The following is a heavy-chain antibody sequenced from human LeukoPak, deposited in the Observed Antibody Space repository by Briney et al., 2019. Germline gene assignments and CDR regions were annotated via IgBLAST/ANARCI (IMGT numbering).Heavy chain of an antibody. CDR2: ISGSGGST. CDR3: VKDFVRARSYYYDSSGYYGFDY. V-gene: IGHV3-23*01. Sequence: VGSLRLSRADSGFTLSSYAMSGVRQAPRKGLEWVSAISGSGGSTYYADSAKGRFTISRDNSKNTLYLQMNSLRAEHRAVYYCVKDFVRARSYYYDSSGYYGFDYWGQGTLVTVSS. D-gene: IGHD3-22*01. CDR1: GFTLSSYA. J-gene: IGHJ4*02.